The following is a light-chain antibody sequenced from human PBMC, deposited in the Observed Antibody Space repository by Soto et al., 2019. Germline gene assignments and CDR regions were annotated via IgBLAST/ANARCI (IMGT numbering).Light chain of an antibody. CDR3: QHYNSYSPT. Sequence: DIQIAQSPSTLSASVRDRVPIPCRASQSISSWLAWYQQKPGKAPKLLIFDASSLESGVPSRFSGSGSGTEFTLTISSLQPDDFATYFCQHYNSYSPTFGQGTKVDIK. CDR1: QSISSW. J-gene: IGKJ1*01. CDR2: DAS. V-gene: IGKV1-5*01.